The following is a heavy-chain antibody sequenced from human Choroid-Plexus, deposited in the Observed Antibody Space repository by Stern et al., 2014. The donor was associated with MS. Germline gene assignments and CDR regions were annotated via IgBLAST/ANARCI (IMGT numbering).Heavy chain of an antibody. CDR1: GYIFTGYY. CDR2: FNPNTCAT. Sequence: QMQLVQSGAEVKRPAASVKVSCKTSGYIFTGYYIHWVGQAPGQGLQLIAWFNPNTCATTCAQKLQGRVPMSRDTSISTAYVELSSLTSDDTAVYYCARDQRGITIFGVVTDYYYLGMDVWGQGTTVTVSS. CDR3: ARDQRGITIFGVVTDYYYLGMDV. V-gene: IGHV1-2*02. D-gene: IGHD3-3*01. J-gene: IGHJ6*02.